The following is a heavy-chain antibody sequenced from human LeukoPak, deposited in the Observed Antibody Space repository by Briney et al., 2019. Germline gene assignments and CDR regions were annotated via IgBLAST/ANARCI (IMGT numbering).Heavy chain of an antibody. J-gene: IGHJ5*02. CDR3: ARDRSYSSSWYTWFDP. CDR1: GYTFTSYG. D-gene: IGHD6-13*01. CDR2: ISAYNGNT. V-gene: IGHV1-18*01. Sequence: ASVKVSCKASGYTFTSYGISWVRQAPGQGLEWMGWISAYNGNTNYAQKLKGRVTMTTDTSTSTAYMELSSLRSDDTAVYYCARDRSYSSSWYTWFDPWGQGTLVTVSS.